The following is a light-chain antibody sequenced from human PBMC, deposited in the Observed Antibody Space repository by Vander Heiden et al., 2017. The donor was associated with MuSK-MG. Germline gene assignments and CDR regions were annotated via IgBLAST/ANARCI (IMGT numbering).Light chain of an antibody. J-gene: IGKJ2*01. Sequence: DIQMTQSPSSLSASVGDRVTIPCRASQNITLYLNWYQQKAGKAPTLLIFGASNLQGGVTSRFNGGGSGTEFTLTITSLQPEDVATYYCQQSDRTPFTFGQWTKLEIK. V-gene: IGKV1-39*01. CDR3: QQSDRTPFT. CDR1: QNITLY. CDR2: GAS.